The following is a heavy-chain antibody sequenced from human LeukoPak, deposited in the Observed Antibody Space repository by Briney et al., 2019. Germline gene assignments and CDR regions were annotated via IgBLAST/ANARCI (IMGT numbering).Heavy chain of an antibody. CDR2: VYSGGHT. CDR1: GFTFSNAW. J-gene: IGHJ4*02. Sequence: GGSLRLSCAASGFTFSNAWMNWVRQAPGKGLEWVSIVYSGGHTYYADSVKGRFTISRDKSKNTLYLQMGSLRAEDTAVYYCARGIRDCSRTTCYQPFDYWGQGALVTVSS. CDR3: ARGIRDCSRTTCYQPFDY. V-gene: IGHV3-53*01. D-gene: IGHD2-2*01.